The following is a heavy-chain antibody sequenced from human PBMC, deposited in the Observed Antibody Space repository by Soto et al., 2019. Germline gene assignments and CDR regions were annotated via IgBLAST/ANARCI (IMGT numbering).Heavy chain of an antibody. J-gene: IGHJ6*02. Sequence: GGSLRLSCAASGFTFSSYSMNWVRQAPGKGLEWVSSISSSNTYIYYADSVKGQFTISRDNAKNSLYLQMNSLRAEDTAVYYCARAPNYYYSSGYSRPLYYYYGMDVWGQGTTVTVSS. CDR3: ARAPNYYYSSGYSRPLYYYYGMDV. V-gene: IGHV3-21*01. D-gene: IGHD3-22*01. CDR2: ISSSNTYI. CDR1: GFTFSSYS.